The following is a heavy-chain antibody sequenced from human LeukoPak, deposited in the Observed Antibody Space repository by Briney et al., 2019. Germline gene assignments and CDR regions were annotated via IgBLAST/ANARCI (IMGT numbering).Heavy chain of an antibody. D-gene: IGHD3-10*01. CDR3: ARVARGELLWFRELPPLFDY. Sequence: ASVKVSCKASGYTFTSYDINWVRQATGQGLEWMGWINPNSGGTNYAQKFQGRVTMTRDTSISTAYMELSRLRSDDTAVYYCARVARGELLWFRELPPLFDYWGQGTLVTVSS. J-gene: IGHJ4*02. CDR1: GYTFTSYD. V-gene: IGHV1-2*02. CDR2: INPNSGGT.